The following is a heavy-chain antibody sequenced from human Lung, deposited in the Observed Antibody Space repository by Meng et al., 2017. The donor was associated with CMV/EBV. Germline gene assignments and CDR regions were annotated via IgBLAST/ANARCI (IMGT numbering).Heavy chain of an antibody. CDR3: ARTPVRFCNTHMCYAFDY. J-gene: IGHJ4*02. V-gene: IGHV4-4*07. Sequence: QEQLQESGPRLVKPSGTLPVTCIVSSDSITNYFWSWVRQPAGKGLEWIGRLYPDGSTDYNPSLSSRLTLSLDTSKIRFSLKLRSVTAADTAIYYCARTPVRFCNTHMCYAFDYWGQGALVTVSS. CDR1: SDSITNYF. D-gene: IGHD2-2*01. CDR2: LYPDGST.